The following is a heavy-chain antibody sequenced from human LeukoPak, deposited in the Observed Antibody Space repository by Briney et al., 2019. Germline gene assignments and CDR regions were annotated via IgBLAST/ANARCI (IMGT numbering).Heavy chain of an antibody. CDR1: GGTFSSYA. CDR2: IIPIFGTA. Sequence: ASVKVSCKASGGTFSSYAISWVRQAPGQGLEWMGGIIPIFGTANYAQKFQGRVTITADESTSTAYMELSSLRSEDTAVYYCARVREYCSGGSCYSFYYYYYGMDVWGQGTTVTVSS. D-gene: IGHD2-15*01. J-gene: IGHJ6*02. CDR3: ARVREYCSGGSCYSFYYYYYGMDV. V-gene: IGHV1-69*13.